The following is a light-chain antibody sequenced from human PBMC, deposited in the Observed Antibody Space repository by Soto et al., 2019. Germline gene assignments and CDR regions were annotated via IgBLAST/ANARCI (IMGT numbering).Light chain of an antibody. CDR2: DVS. CDR1: SSDIGAYNY. V-gene: IGLV2-14*03. CDR3: SSYSSTITRV. Sequence: QSALTQPDSVSGSPGQSITISCIGTSSDIGAYNYASWYQQHPGKAPKLIIYDVSNRPSGFSNRFSGSKSGYTASLTISGLQAEDEADYYCSSYSSTITRVFGTGTKLTVL. J-gene: IGLJ1*01.